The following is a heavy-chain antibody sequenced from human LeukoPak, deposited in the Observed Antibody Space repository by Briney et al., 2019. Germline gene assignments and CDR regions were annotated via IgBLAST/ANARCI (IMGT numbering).Heavy chain of an antibody. CDR3: ARLLSARGYTYGYTGY. CDR2: INPKSGVT. CDR1: GYPFDNYY. V-gene: IGHV1-2*02. D-gene: IGHD5-18*01. J-gene: IGHJ4*02. Sequence: ASVKVSCKASGYPFDNYYMHWVRQAPGQGLEWMGWINPKSGVTNYAQKSQGRVTMTTDTASTTAYMELSRLRSDDTAIYYCARLLSARGYTYGYTGYWGQGTLVTVSS.